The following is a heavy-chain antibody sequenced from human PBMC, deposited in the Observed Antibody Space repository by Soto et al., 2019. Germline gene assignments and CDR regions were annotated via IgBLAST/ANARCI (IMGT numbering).Heavy chain of an antibody. CDR1: GGSFSSYH. Sequence: QEQIQQWGAGMLKPSETLSLSCAVNGGSFSSYHWGWIRQAPGKGLEWIGQINHSGTTYYNPSLKSRATLSVDTSKNPIPLKVTSVSATDTAVYYCARVLHWPTDVWGQGTTVTVFS. V-gene: IGHV4-34*01. CDR2: INHSGTT. D-gene: IGHD3-3*02. J-gene: IGHJ6*02. CDR3: ARVLHWPTDV.